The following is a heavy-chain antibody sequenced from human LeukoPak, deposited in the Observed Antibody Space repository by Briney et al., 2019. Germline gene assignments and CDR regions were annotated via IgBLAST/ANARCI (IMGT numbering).Heavy chain of an antibody. CDR2: IKHDGREQ. J-gene: IGHJ4*02. V-gene: IGHV3-7*05. CDR3: ATASYGFAY. CDR1: GGSISSYY. D-gene: IGHD3-10*01. Sequence: ETLSLTCTVSGGSISSYYWSWVRQAPGKGLEWVATIKHDGREQYYVDSVKGRFTISRDNTKNSLYLQMNSLRAEDTAVYYCATASYGFAYWGQGTLVTVSS.